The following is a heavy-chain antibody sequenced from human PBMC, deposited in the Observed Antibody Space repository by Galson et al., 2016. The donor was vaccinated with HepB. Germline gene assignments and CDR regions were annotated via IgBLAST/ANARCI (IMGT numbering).Heavy chain of an antibody. D-gene: IGHD3-22*01. CDR3: ARDFYNRNGYKNTGPFDI. CDR1: GYSFTGYY. CDR2: INPNTGDT. Sequence: SVKVSCKASGYSFTGYYIHWVRQAPGQGLEWMGWINPNTGDTNYAQKFRGRVTMTRDTSTSTALVELSRLRSDDTAVYYCARDFYNRNGYKNTGPFDIWGQGAMVTVS. J-gene: IGHJ3*02. V-gene: IGHV1-2*02.